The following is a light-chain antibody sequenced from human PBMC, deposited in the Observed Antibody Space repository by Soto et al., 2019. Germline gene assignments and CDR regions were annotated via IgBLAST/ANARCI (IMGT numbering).Light chain of an antibody. V-gene: IGKV3-15*01. CDR3: QQYNNWPF. J-gene: IGKJ4*01. CDR2: GAS. CDR1: QSVSSN. Sequence: EIVMTQSPATLSVSPGERATLSCRASQSVSSNLAWYQQKPGQAPRLLIYGASTRATGIPARFSGSGSGTEFTLTISGLQSEDFAVYYCQQYNNWPFFGGGTKVDIK.